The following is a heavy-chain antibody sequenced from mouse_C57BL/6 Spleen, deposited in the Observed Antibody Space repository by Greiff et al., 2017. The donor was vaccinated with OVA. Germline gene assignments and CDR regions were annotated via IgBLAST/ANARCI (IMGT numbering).Heavy chain of an antibody. CDR1: GYAFSSSW. Sequence: QVQLQQSGPELVKPGASVKISCKASGYAFSSSWMNWVKQRPGKGLEWIGRIYPGDGDTNYNGKFKGKATLTADKSSSTAYMQLSSLTSEDSAVYFCAIWGDGYFEGVYYWGQGTTLTVSS. CDR3: AIWGDGYFEGVYY. CDR2: IYPGDGDT. D-gene: IGHD2-3*01. V-gene: IGHV1-82*01. J-gene: IGHJ2*01.